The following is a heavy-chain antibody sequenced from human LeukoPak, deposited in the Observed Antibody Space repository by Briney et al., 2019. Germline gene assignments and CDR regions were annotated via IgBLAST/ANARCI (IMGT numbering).Heavy chain of an antibody. J-gene: IGHJ4*02. V-gene: IGHV3-20*04. CDR1: GFTFYDYG. CDR3: ARCLYCSSTSPLAGY. Sequence: GGSLRLSCAASGFTFYDYGMTWVRQAPGKGLEWVSGINWNGGSTGYADSVKGRFTISRDNAKNSLYLQMNSLRAEDTAFYYCARCLYCSSTSPLAGYWGQGTLVTVSS. D-gene: IGHD2-2*01. CDR2: INWNGGST.